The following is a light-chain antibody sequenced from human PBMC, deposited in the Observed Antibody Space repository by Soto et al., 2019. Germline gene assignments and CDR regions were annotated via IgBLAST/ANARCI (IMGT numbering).Light chain of an antibody. Sequence: DIPMTQSPSSLSASVGDRVTITCRASQGISIYLAWYQQRPGKVPKLLIYAASTLQSGVPSRFSGSGTGTDCNLTISSLQPEDVAAYYCQKHDSAPWTFGQGTKVEI. CDR3: QKHDSAPWT. CDR1: QGISIY. J-gene: IGKJ1*01. V-gene: IGKV1-27*01. CDR2: AAS.